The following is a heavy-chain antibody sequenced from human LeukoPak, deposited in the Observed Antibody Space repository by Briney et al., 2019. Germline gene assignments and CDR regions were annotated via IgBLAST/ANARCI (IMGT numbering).Heavy chain of an antibody. CDR3: ARSSLWFGELSLYYLDY. Sequence: PSETLSLTCTVSGGSISSSGYYWGWIRQPPGKGLEWIGSIYYSGSTYYNPSLKSRVTISVDTSKNQFSLKLSSVTAADTAVYYCARSSLWFGELSLYYLDYWGQGTLVTVSS. CDR2: IYYSGST. D-gene: IGHD3-10*01. CDR1: GGSISSSGYY. J-gene: IGHJ4*02. V-gene: IGHV4-39*01.